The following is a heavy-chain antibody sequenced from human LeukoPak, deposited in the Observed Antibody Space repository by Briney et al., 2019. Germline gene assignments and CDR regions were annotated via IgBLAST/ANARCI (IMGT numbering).Heavy chain of an antibody. Sequence: PGGSLRLSCAASGFTLSSYWMHWVRHAPGKGLVWVSRINSDGSSTNYADSVKGRFTISRDNAKNTLYLQMNSLRAEDTAVYYCARVLLWFGELHHPTSPCGEGTLGSVSS. CDR2: INSDGSST. CDR1: GFTLSSYW. V-gene: IGHV3-74*01. CDR3: ARVLLWFGELHHPTSP. J-gene: IGHJ5*02. D-gene: IGHD3-10*01.